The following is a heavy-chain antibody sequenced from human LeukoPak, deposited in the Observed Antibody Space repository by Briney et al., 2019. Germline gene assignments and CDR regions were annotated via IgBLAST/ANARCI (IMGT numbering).Heavy chain of an antibody. CDR3: ALTTMVRGVTLARNWFDP. D-gene: IGHD3-10*01. CDR2: IDWDDDK. V-gene: IGHV2-70*01. J-gene: IGHJ5*02. CDR1: GFSLSTSGMC. Sequence: SGPALFKPTQTLTLTCTFSGFSLSTSGMCVSWIRQPPGKALEWLALIDWDDDKYYSTSLKTRLTISKDTSKNQVVLTMTNMDPVDTATYYCALTTMVRGVTLARNWFDPWGQGTLVTVSS.